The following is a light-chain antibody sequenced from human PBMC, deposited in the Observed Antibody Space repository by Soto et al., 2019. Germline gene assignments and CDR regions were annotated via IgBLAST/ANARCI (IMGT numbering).Light chain of an antibody. J-gene: IGKJ4*01. CDR2: AAS. CDR3: QQLNSDPL. CDR1: QGISSY. Sequence: IQLTQSPSSLSASVGDRVTITCRASQGISSYLAWYQQKPGKAPKLLIYAASTLQSGVPSRFSGSGSGTDFTLTISSLQPEAFATYYCQQLNSDPLFGGGTKVEIK. V-gene: IGKV1-9*01.